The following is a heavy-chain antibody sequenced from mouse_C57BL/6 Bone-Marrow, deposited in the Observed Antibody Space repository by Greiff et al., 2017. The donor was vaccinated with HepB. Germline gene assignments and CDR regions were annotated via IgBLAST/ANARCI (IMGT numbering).Heavy chain of an antibody. Sequence: VQLQQSDAELVKPGASVKISCKVSGYTFTDHTIHWMKQRPEQGLEWIGYIYPRDGSTKYNEKFKGKATLTADKSSSTAYMQLNSLTSEDSAVYFCLTGGVLHYYAMDYWGQGTSVTVSS. CDR2: IYPRDGST. V-gene: IGHV1-78*01. D-gene: IGHD4-1*01. CDR3: LTGGVLHYYAMDY. J-gene: IGHJ4*01. CDR1: GYTFTDHT.